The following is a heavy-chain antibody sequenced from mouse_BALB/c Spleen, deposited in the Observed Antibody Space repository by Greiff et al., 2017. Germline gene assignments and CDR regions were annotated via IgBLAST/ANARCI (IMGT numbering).Heavy chain of an antibody. V-gene: IGHV3-2*02. CDR2: ISYSGST. D-gene: IGHD1-1*01. J-gene: IGHJ4*01. Sequence: EVQLQQSGPGLVKPSQSLSLTCTVTGYSITSDYAWNWIRQFPGNKLEWMGYISYSGSTSYNPSLKSRISITRDTSKNQFFLQLNSVTTEDTATYYCARHYYGSMDYWGQGTSVTVSS. CDR3: ARHYYGSMDY. CDR1: GYSITSDYA.